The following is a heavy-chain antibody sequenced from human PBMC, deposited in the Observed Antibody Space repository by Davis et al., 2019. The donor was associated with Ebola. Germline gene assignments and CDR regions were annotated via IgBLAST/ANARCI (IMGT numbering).Heavy chain of an antibody. Sequence: PGGSLRLSCAASGFTFSSYAMSWVRQAPGKGLEWVSAISGSGGSTYYADSVKGRFTISRDNSKNTLYLQMNSLRAEDTAVYYCAKDRITSTKCCYTAFDIWGQGTMVTVSS. CDR3: AKDRITSTKCCYTAFDI. J-gene: IGHJ3*02. V-gene: IGHV3-23*01. D-gene: IGHD2-2*02. CDR2: ISGSGGST. CDR1: GFTFSSYA.